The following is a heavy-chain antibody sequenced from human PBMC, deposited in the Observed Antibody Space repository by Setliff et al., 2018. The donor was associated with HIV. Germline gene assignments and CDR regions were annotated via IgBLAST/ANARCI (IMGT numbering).Heavy chain of an antibody. CDR1: GHSFTTYF. V-gene: IGHV1-46*01. Sequence: GASVKVSCKASGHSFTTYFLHWVRQAPGQGLEWMGMINPSGGEPSYAQRFQGRVTMTMDTSTNTVYMELSSLRSEDTAVYYCARDHIAARSVDYWGQGTLVTVSS. CDR3: ARDHIAARSVDY. J-gene: IGHJ4*02. CDR2: INPSGGEP. D-gene: IGHD6-6*01.